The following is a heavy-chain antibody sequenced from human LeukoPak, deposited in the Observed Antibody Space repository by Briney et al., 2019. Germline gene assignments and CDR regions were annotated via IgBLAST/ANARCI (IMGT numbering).Heavy chain of an antibody. Sequence: GESLKISCKGSGYSFTNYWIGWVRQMPGKGLEWMGIIHPGDSDTRYSPSFEGQVTISVDKSINTAYLQWSSLRASDTAMYYCARADSSGWLNDWLDSWGQGTLVTVSS. CDR3: ARADSSGWLNDWLDS. CDR1: GYSFTNYW. J-gene: IGHJ5*01. V-gene: IGHV5-51*01. CDR2: IHPGDSDT. D-gene: IGHD6-13*01.